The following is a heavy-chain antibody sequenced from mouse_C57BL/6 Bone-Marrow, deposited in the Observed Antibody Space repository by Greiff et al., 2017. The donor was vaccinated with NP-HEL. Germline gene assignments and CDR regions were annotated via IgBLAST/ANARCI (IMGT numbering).Heavy chain of an antibody. J-gene: IGHJ4*01. CDR3: ARWDYYTLYYYAMDY. CDR1: GYTFTSYG. CDR2: IYPRSGNT. Sequence: QVQLKESGAELARPGASVKLSCKASGYTFTSYGISWVKQRTGQGLEWIGEIYPRSGNTYYNEKFKGKATLTADKSSSTAYMELRSLTSEDSAVYFGARWDYYTLYYYAMDYWGQGTSVTVSS. D-gene: IGHD2-12*01. V-gene: IGHV1-81*01.